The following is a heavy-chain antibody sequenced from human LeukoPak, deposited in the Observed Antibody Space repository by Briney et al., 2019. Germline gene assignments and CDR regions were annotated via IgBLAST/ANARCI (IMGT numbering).Heavy chain of an antibody. CDR2: IHSDGSST. CDR1: GFTFRSYW. Sequence: GGSLRLSCAASGFTFRSYWMHWVRQAPGKGLVWVSHIHSDGSSTSYADSVQGRFTISRDNAKNTLHLQMNSLRAEDTAVYYCARHNYGYDYWGQGTLVTVSS. CDR3: ARHNYGYDY. D-gene: IGHD3-10*01. V-gene: IGHV3-74*01. J-gene: IGHJ4*02.